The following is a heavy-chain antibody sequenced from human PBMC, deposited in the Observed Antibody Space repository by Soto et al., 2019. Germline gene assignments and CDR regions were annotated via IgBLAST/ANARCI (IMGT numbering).Heavy chain of an antibody. CDR3: ARVGLFDYVWGSYPPPNPYFDY. CDR2: ISSSGSTI. CDR1: GFTFSDYY. D-gene: IGHD3-16*02. V-gene: IGHV3-11*01. Sequence: PGGSLRLSCAASGFTFSDYYMSWIRQAPGKGLEWVSYISSSGSTIYYADSVKGRFTISRDNAKNSLYLQMNSLRAEDTAVYYCARVGLFDYVWGSYPPPNPYFDYWGQGTLVTAPQ. J-gene: IGHJ4*02.